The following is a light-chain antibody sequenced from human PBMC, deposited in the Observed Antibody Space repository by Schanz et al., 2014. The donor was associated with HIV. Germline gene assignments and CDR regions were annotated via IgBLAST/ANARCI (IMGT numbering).Light chain of an antibody. J-gene: IGLJ2*01. V-gene: IGLV1-51*01. CDR1: NSNIGNNF. Sequence: QSVLTQPPSVSAAPGQKVTISCSGSNSNIGNNFVSWYRHLPGTAPELLIFDNYQRPSEIPDRFSGSKSGASATLGITGLQTGDEANYYCAVWDNTLSSVIFGGGTKLTV. CDR3: AVWDNTLSSVI. CDR2: DNY.